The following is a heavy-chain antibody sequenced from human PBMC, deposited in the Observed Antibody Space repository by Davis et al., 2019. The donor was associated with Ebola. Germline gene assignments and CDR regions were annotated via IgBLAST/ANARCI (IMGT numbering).Heavy chain of an antibody. CDR2: IIPIYGTT. Sequence: AAPVKVSCKASGGTFSRTFISWVRQAPGQGLEWMGGIIPIYGTTNYTQRFHGRLTITADESTTTAYMELSSLRSDDTAVYFCAAGESHYVFRHEYFYYMDVWGEGTTVTVSS. CDR3: AAGESHYVFRHEYFYYMDV. J-gene: IGHJ6*03. CDR1: GGTFSRTF. V-gene: IGHV1-69*13. D-gene: IGHD4-11*01.